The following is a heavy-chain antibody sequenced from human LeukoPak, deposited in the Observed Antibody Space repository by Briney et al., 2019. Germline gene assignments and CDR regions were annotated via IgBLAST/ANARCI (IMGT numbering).Heavy chain of an antibody. CDR3: ARDSPFYDIFSAGDY. CDR2: INPNSGGT. CDR1: GYTFTGYY. V-gene: IGHV1-2*02. J-gene: IGHJ4*02. Sequence: GASVKVSCKASGYTFTGYYMHWVRQAPGQGLEWMGWINPNSGGTNYAQKFQGRVTMTRDTSISTAYMELSRLRSDDTAVYYCARDSPFYDIFSAGDYWGQGTLVTVSS. D-gene: IGHD3-9*01.